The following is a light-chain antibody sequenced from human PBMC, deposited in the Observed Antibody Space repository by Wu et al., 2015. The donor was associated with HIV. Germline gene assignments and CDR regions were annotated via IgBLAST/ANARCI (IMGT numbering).Light chain of an antibody. V-gene: IGKV1-39*01. Sequence: DIQMTQSPFSLSASIGDRVTITCRASQNINNFLNWYQQKPGKAPKLLISAASNLQAGAPSRFSGSGSGTDFTLTISSLEPEDFASYFCQETSSAPPAFGQGTRVE. J-gene: IGKJ5*01. CDR3: QETSSAPPA. CDR2: AAS. CDR1: QNINNF.